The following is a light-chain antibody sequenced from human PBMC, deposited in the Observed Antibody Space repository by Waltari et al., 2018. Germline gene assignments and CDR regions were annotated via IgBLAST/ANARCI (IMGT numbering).Light chain of an antibody. J-gene: IGKJ2*01. CDR3: QQRSDWPFT. CDR2: DAS. V-gene: IGKV3-11*01. Sequence: EIVLTQSPATLSFSPGERATLSCRASHSVSSSLAWYQQKPGQAPRLLIYDASKRATGIPARFSGSGSGTDFTLTIGGLEPEDFAVYYCQQRSDWPFTFGQGTKLEI. CDR1: HSVSSS.